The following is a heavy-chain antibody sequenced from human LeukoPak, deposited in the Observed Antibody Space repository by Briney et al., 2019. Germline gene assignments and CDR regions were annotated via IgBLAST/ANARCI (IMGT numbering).Heavy chain of an antibody. V-gene: IGHV1-69*06. CDR3: STSDGHYDSSGY. CDR1: GGTFSSYT. Sequence: SVKVSCNASGGTFSSYTISWMRQAPGQGLEWMGGIIPIFSTANYAQTVQGRVTITADKSTSKTYMELHSMRPEDTAVDDCSTSDGHYDSSGYWGQGTLVIVSS. J-gene: IGHJ4*02. D-gene: IGHD3-22*01. CDR2: IIPIFSTA.